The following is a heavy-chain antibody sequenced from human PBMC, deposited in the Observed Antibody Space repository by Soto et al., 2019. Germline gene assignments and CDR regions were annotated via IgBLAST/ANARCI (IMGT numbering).Heavy chain of an antibody. V-gene: IGHV3-7*01. Sequence: RLSCAASGCSFSVYWMSWVRQAPGKGLEWVANIKQDGSEKYYVDSVKSRFTISRDNAKNSLFLQMSSLRAEDTAVYYCARWPNYYDSSTYYRQEYFDYWGKGPLVTVSS. CDR2: IKQDGSEK. CDR1: GCSFSVYW. J-gene: IGHJ4*02. D-gene: IGHD3-22*01. CDR3: ARWPNYYDSSTYYRQEYFDY.